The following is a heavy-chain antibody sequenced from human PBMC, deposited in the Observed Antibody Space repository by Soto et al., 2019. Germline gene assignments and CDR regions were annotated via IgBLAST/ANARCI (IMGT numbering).Heavy chain of an antibody. J-gene: IGHJ6*02. Sequence: GGSLRLSCAASGFTFSSYGMHWVRQAPGKGLEWVAVIWYDGSNKYYADSVKGRFTISRDNSKNTLYLQMNSLRAEDTAVYYCARDYSGYKDYYYYYYGMDVWGQGTTVTVSS. D-gene: IGHD5-12*01. V-gene: IGHV3-33*01. CDR2: IWYDGSNK. CDR3: ARDYSGYKDYYYYYYGMDV. CDR1: GFTFSSYG.